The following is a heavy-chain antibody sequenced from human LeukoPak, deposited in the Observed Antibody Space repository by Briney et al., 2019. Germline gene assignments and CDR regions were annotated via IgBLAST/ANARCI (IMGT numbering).Heavy chain of an antibody. D-gene: IGHD7-27*01. CDR2: IYTSGST. J-gene: IGHJ5*02. Sequence: PSETLSLTCTVSGGSISSGSYYWSWIRQPAGKGLEWIGRIYTSGSTNYNPSLKSRATISVDTSKNQFSLKLSSVTAADTAVYYCARVQEITGAEDWFDPWGQGTLVTISS. CDR3: ARVQEITGAEDWFDP. V-gene: IGHV4-61*02. CDR1: GGSISSGSYY.